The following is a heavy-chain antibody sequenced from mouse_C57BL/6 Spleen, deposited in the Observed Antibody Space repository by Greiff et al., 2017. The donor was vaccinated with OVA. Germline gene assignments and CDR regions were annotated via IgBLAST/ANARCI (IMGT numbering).Heavy chain of an antibody. J-gene: IGHJ3*01. D-gene: IGHD2-12*01. CDR2: ISYDGSN. CDR1: GYSITSGYY. CDR3: ARDYDPFAY. V-gene: IGHV3-6*01. Sequence: EVQLQESGPGLVKPSQSLSLTCSVTGYSITSGYYWNWIRQFPGNKLEWMGYISYDGSNNYKPSLKNRISITRDTSKNQFFLKLNSVTTEDTATYYCARDYDPFAYWGQGTLVTVSA.